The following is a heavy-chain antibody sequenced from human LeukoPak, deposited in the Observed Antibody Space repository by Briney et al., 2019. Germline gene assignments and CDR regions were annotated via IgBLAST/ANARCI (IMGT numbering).Heavy chain of an antibody. D-gene: IGHD3-10*01. V-gene: IGHV3-33*01. CDR1: GFTFSNNG. CDR3: ARDVGNFGSGTAYFDS. Sequence: GGSLRHSCVASGFTFSNNGMHWVRQAPGKGLEWVALIWYDGSRKHYGDSVKGRFTISRDDSKNTLYLQMNGLRAEDTAVYYCARDVGNFGSGTAYFDSWGQGTLVTVSS. CDR2: IWYDGSRK. J-gene: IGHJ4*02.